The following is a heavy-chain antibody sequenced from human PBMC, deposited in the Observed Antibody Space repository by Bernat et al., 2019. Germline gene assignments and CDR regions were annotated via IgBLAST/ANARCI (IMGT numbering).Heavy chain of an antibody. CDR3: ARDLHDYGEYYFDY. Sequence: QVQLQESGPGLVKPSETLSLTCTVSGGSISSYYWSWIRQPPGKGLEWSGYIYYSGSTNYNPSLKSRVTISVDTSKNQFSLKLSSVTAADTAVDYYARDLHDYGEYYFDYWGQGTLVTVSS. CDR1: GGSISSYY. V-gene: IGHV4-59*01. D-gene: IGHD4-17*01. CDR2: IYYSGST. J-gene: IGHJ4*02.